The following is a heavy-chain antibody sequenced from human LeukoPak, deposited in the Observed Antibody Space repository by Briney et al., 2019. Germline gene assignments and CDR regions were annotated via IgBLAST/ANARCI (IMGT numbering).Heavy chain of an antibody. CDR1: GGSISSYY. V-gene: IGHV4-59*01. D-gene: IGHD1-26*01. CDR3: ARGVNSGYFDY. J-gene: IGHJ4*02. Sequence: SETLSLTCTVSGGSISSYYWTWIRQPPGKGLEWIGYIYYSGSTNYNPSLKSRVTISVDTSKNQLSLKLTSVTAADTAVYYCARGVNSGYFDYCGQGTLVTVSS. CDR2: IYYSGST.